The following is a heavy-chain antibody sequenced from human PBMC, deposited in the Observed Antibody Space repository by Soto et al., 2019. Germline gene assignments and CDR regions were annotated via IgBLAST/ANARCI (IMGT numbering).Heavy chain of an antibody. D-gene: IGHD2-15*01. CDR1: GGSISSGNYY. CDR2: ISYSGST. V-gene: IGHV4-30-4*01. J-gene: IGHJ4*02. CDR3: ATIVTPSTGLYYFYY. Sequence: QVQLQESGPGLVKPSQTLSLTCTVSGGSISSGNYYWSWIRQPPGKGLEWIGFISYSGSTYYSLSLKIRVTISVVTSSNKFSLNLSIVTAADTAVYYCATIVTPSTGLYYFYYWGQGTLVTVSS.